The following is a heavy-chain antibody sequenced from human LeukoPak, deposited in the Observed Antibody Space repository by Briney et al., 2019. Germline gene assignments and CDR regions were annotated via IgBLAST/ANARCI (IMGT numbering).Heavy chain of an antibody. Sequence: PGGSLRLSCEVSGITFETYAMNWVRQAPGKGLEWVAGISGTGAHTYYAASVKGRFTVSRDNSRDTLYLLLKSLRAEDTAVYFCAKDIHVAAAVPAPYWGQGTLVTVSS. CDR1: GITFETYA. J-gene: IGHJ4*02. CDR3: AKDIHVAAAVPAPY. D-gene: IGHD6-13*01. CDR2: ISGTGAHT. V-gene: IGHV3-23*01.